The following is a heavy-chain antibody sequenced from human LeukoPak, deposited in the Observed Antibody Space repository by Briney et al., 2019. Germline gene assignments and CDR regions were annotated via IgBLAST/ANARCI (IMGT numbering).Heavy chain of an antibody. CDR2: ITSSGGST. Sequence: PGGSLRLSCAASGFTFSSYAMSWVRQAPGKGLEWVSAITSSGGSTYYADFVKGRFSISRDNAKNSLYLQMNSLRAEDTAVYYCARARTNFDDAFDIWGQGTMVTVSS. J-gene: IGHJ3*02. CDR1: GFTFSSYA. CDR3: ARARTNFDDAFDI. V-gene: IGHV3-23*01.